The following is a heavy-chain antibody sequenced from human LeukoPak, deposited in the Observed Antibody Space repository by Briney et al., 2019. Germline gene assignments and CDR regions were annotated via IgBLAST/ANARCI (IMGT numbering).Heavy chain of an antibody. CDR3: ARDPLNASSGYPY. J-gene: IGHJ4*02. Sequence: GGSLRLSCAASGGTFSSYTISWVRQAPGQGLEWMGRIIPILGIANYAQKFQGRVTITADKSTSTAYMELSSLRSEDTAVYHCARDPLNASSGYPYWGQGTLVTVSS. D-gene: IGHD3-22*01. CDR2: IIPILGIA. CDR1: GGTFSSYT. V-gene: IGHV1-69*04.